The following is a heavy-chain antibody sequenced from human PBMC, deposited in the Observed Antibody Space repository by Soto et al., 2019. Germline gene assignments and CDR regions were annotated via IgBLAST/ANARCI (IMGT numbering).Heavy chain of an antibody. Sequence: PGGSLRLSCAPSGFTFSSYSVSWVRQTPGKGLDWVSSISGSGEAIYYSDSVKGRFTISRDNSKNTLYLQMNSLRVEDTAVYYCAQGARSSSFDNWGQGALVTVSS. CDR1: GFTFSSYS. V-gene: IGHV3-23*01. D-gene: IGHD6-13*01. J-gene: IGHJ4*02. CDR2: ISGSGEAI. CDR3: AQGARSSSFDN.